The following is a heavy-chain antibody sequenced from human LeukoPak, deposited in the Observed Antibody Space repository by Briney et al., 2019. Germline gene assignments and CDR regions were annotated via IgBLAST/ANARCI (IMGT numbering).Heavy chain of an antibody. V-gene: IGHV3-33*06. D-gene: IGHD1-26*01. Sequence: GGSLRLSCAASGFTFSIYGMHWVRQAPGKGLEWVAVIWYDGTNKYYADSVKGRFTISRDNSKNTQYLQMNSLRAEDTALYYCAKVAVGATTHRFDYWGQGTLVTVSS. CDR1: GFTFSIYG. CDR2: IWYDGTNK. CDR3: AKVAVGATTHRFDY. J-gene: IGHJ4*02.